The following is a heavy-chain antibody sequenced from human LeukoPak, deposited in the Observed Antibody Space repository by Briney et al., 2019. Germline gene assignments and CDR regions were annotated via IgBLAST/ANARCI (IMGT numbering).Heavy chain of an antibody. J-gene: IGHJ4*02. Sequence: QAGGSLRLSCAASGFTFSSYGMSWVRQAPGRGLEWVSAISGSGGSIYYADSVKGRFTISRDNSKNTLYLQMNSLRAEDTAVYYCAKDHRQVGATNDYWGQGTLVTVSS. CDR2: ISGSGGSI. D-gene: IGHD1-26*01. CDR1: GFTFSSYG. CDR3: AKDHRQVGATNDY. V-gene: IGHV3-23*01.